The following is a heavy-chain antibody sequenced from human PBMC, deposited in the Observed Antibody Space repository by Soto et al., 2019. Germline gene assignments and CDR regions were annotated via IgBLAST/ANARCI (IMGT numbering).Heavy chain of an antibody. Sequence: GGSLRLSCEASGFTFASYAMSWVRQIPGKGLEWVSVISGNGDSTYYSDSVKGRFSISRDNSKNTLYLQMNSLRVEDTAVYYCAKGANPAYYDYIWGGNFDYWGQGALVTVSS. CDR1: GFTFASYA. J-gene: IGHJ4*02. V-gene: IGHV3-23*01. CDR3: AKGANPAYYDYIWGGNFDY. D-gene: IGHD3-16*01. CDR2: ISGNGDST.